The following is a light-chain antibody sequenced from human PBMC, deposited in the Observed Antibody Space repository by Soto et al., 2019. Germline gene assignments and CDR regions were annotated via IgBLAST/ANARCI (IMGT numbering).Light chain of an antibody. CDR1: ENIDSN. J-gene: IGKJ1*01. Sequence: EIVMTQSPATLSVSPGERATLSCRSSENIDSNLAWYQQKPGQAPRLLIYGASTRASDLPARFSGSGSGTEFTLTISSLQSEDFAVYYCQQYGSSGTFGQGTKVDIK. CDR3: QQYGSSGT. V-gene: IGKV3-15*01. CDR2: GAS.